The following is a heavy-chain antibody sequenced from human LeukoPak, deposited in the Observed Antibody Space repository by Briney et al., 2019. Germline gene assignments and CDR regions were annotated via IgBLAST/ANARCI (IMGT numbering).Heavy chain of an antibody. CDR2: INPNSGGT. V-gene: IGHV1-2*04. CDR1: GYTFTGYY. Sequence: GASVTVSCKASGYTFTGYYMHCVRQAPGQGLEGMAWINPNSGGTKYAQKFQGWVTITRDTSISTAYMELSRLRSDETAVYYCARDLGSSGWYSGFDYWGQGTLVTVSS. D-gene: IGHD6-19*01. J-gene: IGHJ4*02. CDR3: ARDLGSSGWYSGFDY.